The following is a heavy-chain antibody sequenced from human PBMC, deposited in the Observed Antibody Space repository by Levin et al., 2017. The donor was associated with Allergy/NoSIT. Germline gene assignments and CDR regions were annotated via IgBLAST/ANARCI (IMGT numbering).Heavy chain of an antibody. D-gene: IGHD6-19*01. CDR2: ISYDGSNK. CDR3: AKEDSSGWYINFQH. V-gene: IGHV3-30*18. CDR1: GFTFSSYG. J-gene: IGHJ1*01. Sequence: GESLKISCAASGFTFSSYGMHWVRQAPGKGLEWVAVISYDGSNKYYADSVKGRFTISRDNSKNTLYLQMNSLRAEDTAVYYCAKEDSSGWYINFQHWGQGTLVTVSS.